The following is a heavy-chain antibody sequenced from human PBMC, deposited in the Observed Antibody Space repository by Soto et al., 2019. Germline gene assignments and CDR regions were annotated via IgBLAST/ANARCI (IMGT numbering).Heavy chain of an antibody. Sequence: ASVKVSCKASGYTFTSYGISWVRQAPGQGLEWMGWISAYNGNTNYAQKLQGRVTMTTDTSTSTAYMELRSLRSDDTAVYYCAREYSSSPPKEYHWFNLWGQGTLVTVSS. D-gene: IGHD6-6*01. CDR1: GYTFTSYG. CDR3: AREYSSSPPKEYHWFNL. CDR2: ISAYNGNT. J-gene: IGHJ5*02. V-gene: IGHV1-18*01.